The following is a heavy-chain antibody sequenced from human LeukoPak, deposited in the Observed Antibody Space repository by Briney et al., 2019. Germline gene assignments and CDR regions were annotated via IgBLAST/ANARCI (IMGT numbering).Heavy chain of an antibody. CDR2: ISGYNGDT. D-gene: IGHD2-2*01. CDR3: ARGVYIVVVPAATPYYFDY. CDR1: GYTFTRHG. Sequence: ASVKVSCKTSGYTFTRHGVAWVRQAPGQGLEWMGWISGYNGDTNYAQKFQGRVTITTDESTSTAYMELSSLRSEDTAVYYCARGVYIVVVPAATPYYFDYWGQGTLVTVSS. V-gene: IGHV1-18*01. J-gene: IGHJ4*02.